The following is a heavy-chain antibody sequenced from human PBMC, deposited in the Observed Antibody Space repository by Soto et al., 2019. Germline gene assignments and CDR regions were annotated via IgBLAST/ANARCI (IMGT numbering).Heavy chain of an antibody. V-gene: IGHV4-4*07. CDR3: ARDREVGATSGPLEY. CDR2: IYASGNT. D-gene: IGHD1-26*01. J-gene: IGHJ4*02. Sequence: QVQLQESGPGLVKPSETLSLTCTVSGGSMNSHSWAWIRQPAGKTLEWIGRIYASGNTNYNPSLKSRVSMSVDTSKNQFTLKLNFVAAADTAVYYCARDREVGATSGPLEYWGQGTLVSVSS. CDR1: GGSMNSHS.